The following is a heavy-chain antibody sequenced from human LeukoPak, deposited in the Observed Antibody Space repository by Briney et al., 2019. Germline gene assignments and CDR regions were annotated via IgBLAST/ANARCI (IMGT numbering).Heavy chain of an antibody. CDR1: GGSISSYY. J-gene: IGHJ3*02. CDR3: ARDVGSGYYYAGDAFDI. CDR2: IYYSGST. V-gene: IGHV4-59*12. Sequence: SETLSLTCTVSGGSISSYYWSWIRQPPGKGLEWIGYIYYSGSTNYNPSLKSRVTISIDTSKNQFSLKLSSVTAADTAMYYCARDVGSGYYYAGDAFDIWGQGTMVTVSS. D-gene: IGHD3-22*01.